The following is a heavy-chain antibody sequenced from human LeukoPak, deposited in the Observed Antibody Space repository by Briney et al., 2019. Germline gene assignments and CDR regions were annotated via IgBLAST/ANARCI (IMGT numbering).Heavy chain of an antibody. V-gene: IGHV3-48*02. D-gene: IGHD6-19*01. CDR3: ARDRGTGWAIDY. J-gene: IGHJ4*02. Sequence: GSLRLSCAASGFTFSTYSMIWVRQAPGRGLEWVSYITGSSRTIYYADSVKGRFTISRDKAKNSLFLQMNSLRDEDTAVYYCARDRGTGWAIDYWGQGTLLTVSS. CDR2: ITGSSRTI. CDR1: GFTFSTYS.